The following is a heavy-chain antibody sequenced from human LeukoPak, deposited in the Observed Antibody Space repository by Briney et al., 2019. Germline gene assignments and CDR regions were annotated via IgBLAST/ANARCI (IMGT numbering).Heavy chain of an antibody. J-gene: IGHJ4*02. CDR1: GGFISSYY. CDR2: IYYSGST. V-gene: IGHV4-59*01. D-gene: IGHD6-19*01. CDR3: AKVRSSGWGKNFDY. Sequence: SETLSLTCTVSGGFISSYYWSWIRQPAGKGLEWIGYIYYSGSTNYNPSLQSRVTVSVDTSKNQNSLKLSSVTAADTAVYYCAKVRSSGWGKNFDYWSQGTLVTVSS.